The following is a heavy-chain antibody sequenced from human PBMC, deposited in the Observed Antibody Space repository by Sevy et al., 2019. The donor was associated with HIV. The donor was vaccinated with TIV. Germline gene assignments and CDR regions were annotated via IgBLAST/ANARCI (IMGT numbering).Heavy chain of an antibody. D-gene: IGHD1-1*01. V-gene: IGHV3-23*01. CDR3: ARDVGGGTATWVDY. CDR2: ISGSGGGT. Sequence: GGSLRLSCAASGFTFSSYAMTWVRQAPGRGLEWVSDISGSGGGTYYADSVKGRFIISRVSSKNTLYLQMNSLRAEDTAVYYCARDVGGGTATWVDYWGQGTLVTVSS. CDR1: GFTFSSYA. J-gene: IGHJ4*02.